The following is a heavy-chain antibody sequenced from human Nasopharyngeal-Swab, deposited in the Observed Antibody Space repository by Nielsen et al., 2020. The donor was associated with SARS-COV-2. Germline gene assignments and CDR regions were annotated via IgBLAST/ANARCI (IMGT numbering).Heavy chain of an antibody. V-gene: IGHV1-18*01. CDR1: GYTFSSYG. CDR3: ARELGVGLFDY. Sequence: KVSCKTSGYTFSSYGIAWVRQAPGQGLEWLGWISPYNDYTHYAQKFQGSVTMTSDTSTSTAYLELRSLTSDDTAVYYCARELGVGLFDYWGQGTLVTVSS. D-gene: IGHD3-16*01. CDR2: ISPYNDYT. J-gene: IGHJ4*02.